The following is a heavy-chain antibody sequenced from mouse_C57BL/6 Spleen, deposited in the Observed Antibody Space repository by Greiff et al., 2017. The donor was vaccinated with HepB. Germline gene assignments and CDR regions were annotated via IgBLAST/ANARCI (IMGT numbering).Heavy chain of an antibody. J-gene: IGHJ1*03. V-gene: IGHV1-75*01. Sequence: QVHVKQSGPELVKPGASVKISCKASGYTFTDYYINWVKQRPGQGLEWIGWIFPGSGSTYYNEKFKGKATLTVDKSSSTAYMLLSSLTSEDSAVYFCARRNYYGSSYDWYFDVWGTGTTVTVSS. CDR3: ARRNYYGSSYDWYFDV. D-gene: IGHD1-1*01. CDR1: GYTFTDYY. CDR2: IFPGSGST.